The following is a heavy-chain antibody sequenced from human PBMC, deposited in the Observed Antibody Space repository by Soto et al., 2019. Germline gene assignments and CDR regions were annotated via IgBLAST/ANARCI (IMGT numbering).Heavy chain of an antibody. CDR2: INYSGSS. V-gene: IGHV4-39*01. J-gene: IGHJ4*02. Sequence: QLQLQESGPGLVKPSETLSLTCNVSGGSISSSTYYWGWIRQPPGKGLEWIGTINYSGSSYYNPPLTRRVTISVATSKDQFSLKWSSGTAADTAVYYCASSSVSSYNGLRYWGQGTLVTVSS. CDR1: GGSISSSTYY. D-gene: IGHD3-10*01. CDR3: ASSSVSSYNGLRY.